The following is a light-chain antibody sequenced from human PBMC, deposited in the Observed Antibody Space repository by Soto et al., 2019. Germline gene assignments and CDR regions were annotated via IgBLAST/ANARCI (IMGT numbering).Light chain of an antibody. Sequence: VLTQSPATLSLSPGERATLSCRASQSIHTSLAWYQQKPGQPPRLVVYDSTLRANGVPDRFGGSRSGTEFTLTINNLEPEDFAVYYCQQYGSSPGTFGQGTKVDI. CDR2: DST. CDR1: QSIHTS. J-gene: IGKJ1*01. V-gene: IGKV3-20*01. CDR3: QQYGSSPGT.